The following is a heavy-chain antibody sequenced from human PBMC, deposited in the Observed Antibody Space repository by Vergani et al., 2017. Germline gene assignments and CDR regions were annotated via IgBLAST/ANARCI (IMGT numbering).Heavy chain of an antibody. CDR2: IRSKANSYAT. D-gene: IGHD2-21*01. J-gene: IGHJ6*02. CDR3: TTDPRYCGDGSCYWLRAHHYYGMDV. Sequence: EVQLVESGGGLVQPGGSLKLSCAASGFTFSGSAMHWVRQASGKGLEWVGRIRSKANSYATAYAASVKGRFTISRDDSKNTAYLQMNSLKTEDTAVYYCTTDPRYCGDGSCYWLRAHHYYGMDVWGQGTTVTVSS. CDR1: GFTFSGSA. V-gene: IGHV3-73*02.